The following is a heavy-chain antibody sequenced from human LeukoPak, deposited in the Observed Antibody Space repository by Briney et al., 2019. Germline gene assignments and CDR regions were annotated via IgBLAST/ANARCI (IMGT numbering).Heavy chain of an antibody. Sequence: SETLSLTCTVSGGSISSYYWSWIRQPPGKGLEWIGYIYYSGSTNYNPSLKSRVSMTVDTSKKQFYLNLSSVTAADTAVYFCARTTYDRPRVVRDWSRGTLVTVSS. J-gene: IGHJ4*02. CDR1: GGSISSYY. CDR2: IYYSGST. CDR3: ARTTYDRPRVVRD. V-gene: IGHV4-59*12. D-gene: IGHD5-12*01.